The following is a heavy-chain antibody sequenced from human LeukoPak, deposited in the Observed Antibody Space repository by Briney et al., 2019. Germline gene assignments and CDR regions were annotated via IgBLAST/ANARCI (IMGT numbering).Heavy chain of an antibody. CDR1: GFTFNGYA. V-gene: IGHV3-23*01. J-gene: IGHJ3*02. D-gene: IGHD2-2*02. CDR3: AKYTERAFDI. Sequence: PGGSLRLSCAASGFTFNGYAMSWVRQAPGKGSEWVSAISPTGAGTYYADSVKGLFTISRDNSKNTLYLQMDSLRAEDTAVYYCAKYTERAFDIWGQGTMVTVSS. CDR2: ISPTGAGT.